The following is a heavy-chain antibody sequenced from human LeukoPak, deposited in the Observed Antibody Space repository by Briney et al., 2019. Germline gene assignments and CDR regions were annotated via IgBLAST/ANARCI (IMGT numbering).Heavy chain of an antibody. V-gene: IGHV3-30*18. CDR1: GFTFSSDV. D-gene: IGHD2-2*01. CDR2: IAYDGSNK. CDR3: AKDGAGSSRLFHY. J-gene: IGHJ4*02. Sequence: QPGGPLLLSCAASGFTFSSDVMPWGRQAPGKGLEWVAVIAYDGSNKYYADSVKGRFTISRDNSKNTLYLQMNSLRAEDTAVYYCAKDGAGSSRLFHYWGQGTLARVSS.